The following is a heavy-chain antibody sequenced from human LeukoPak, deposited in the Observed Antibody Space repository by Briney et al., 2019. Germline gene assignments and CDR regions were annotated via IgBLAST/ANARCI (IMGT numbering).Heavy chain of an antibody. CDR2: ISSSSSYI. Sequence: PGGSLRLSCAASGFTFSSYSMNWVRQAPGKGLEWVSSISSSSSYIYYADSVKGRFTISRDNAKNSLYLQMNRLRAEDTAVYYCARDGRGTYCGGDCYSRWGQGTLVTVSS. V-gene: IGHV3-21*01. J-gene: IGHJ4*02. CDR1: GFTFSSYS. CDR3: ARDGRGTYCGGDCYSR. D-gene: IGHD2-21*02.